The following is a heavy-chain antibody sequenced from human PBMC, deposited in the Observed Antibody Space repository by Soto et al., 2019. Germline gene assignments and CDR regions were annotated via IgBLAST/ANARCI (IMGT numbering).Heavy chain of an antibody. CDR1: GGSISNYY. V-gene: IGHV4-59*01. CDR3: ARVLAAAGISGAHNWFHP. D-gene: IGHD6-13*01. Sequence: QVQLQESGPGLVKPSETLSLTCTVSGGSISNYYWSWIRQPPGKGLEWIGSIYYSGSTNYNPSLESRGTISGDTAKTQCSLKLSSVTAADTAVYYCARVLAAAGISGAHNWFHPWGQGTLVAVSS. CDR2: IYYSGST. J-gene: IGHJ5*02.